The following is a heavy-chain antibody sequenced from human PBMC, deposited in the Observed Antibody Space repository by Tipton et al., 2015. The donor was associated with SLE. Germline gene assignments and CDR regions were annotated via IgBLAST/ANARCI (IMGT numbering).Heavy chain of an antibody. J-gene: IGHJ5*02. D-gene: IGHD2-8*02. Sequence: SLRLSCAASEFTFKSYEMNWVRQAPGKGLEWVANIKQDGSEKYYVDSVKGRFTISRDNAKNSLYLQMNSLRAQDTAVYYCVRGGGVFSSWGQGTLVTVSS. CDR3: VRGGGVFSS. CDR2: IKQDGSEK. CDR1: EFTFKSYE. V-gene: IGHV3-7*01.